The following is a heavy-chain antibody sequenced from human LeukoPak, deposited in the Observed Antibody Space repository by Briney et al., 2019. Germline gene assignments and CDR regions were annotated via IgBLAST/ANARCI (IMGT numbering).Heavy chain of an antibody. CDR1: GGSISSYY. J-gene: IGHJ4*02. CDR3: ASGRDGLHTFAY. V-gene: IGHV4-59*01. D-gene: IGHD5-24*01. CDR2: NYYSGST. Sequence: PSETLSLTCTVSGGSISSYYWSWIRQPPGKGLEWIGYNYYSGSTNYNPSLKSRVTISVDTSKNQFSLKLSSVTAADTAVYYCASGRDGLHTFAYWGQGTLVTVSS.